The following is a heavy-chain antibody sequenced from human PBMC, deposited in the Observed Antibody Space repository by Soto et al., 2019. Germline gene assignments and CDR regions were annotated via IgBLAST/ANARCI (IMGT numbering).Heavy chain of an antibody. CDR2: IYYSGST. J-gene: IGHJ6*02. V-gene: IGHV4-59*11. Sequence: SETLSLTCTVSGVSISSHYWSWIRQPPGKGLEWIGYIYYSGSTNYNPYLKSRVTISVDKSKNQFSLNLSSVTAADTARYYCARGTGRGWPPQYYYGMDLWGQGTTVTVSS. CDR3: ARGTGRGWPPQYYYGMDL. CDR1: GVSISSHY. D-gene: IGHD6-19*01.